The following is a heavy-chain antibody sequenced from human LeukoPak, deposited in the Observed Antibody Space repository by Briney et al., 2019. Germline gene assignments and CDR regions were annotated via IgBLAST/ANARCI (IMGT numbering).Heavy chain of an antibody. V-gene: IGHV4-34*01. CDR2: ISHNGST. CDR1: GGSFSGYY. CDR3: ARRGGIAAAGKHVGWFDP. D-gene: IGHD6-13*01. Sequence: AETLSLTCAVYGGSFSGYYWSWIRQPPGKGLEWIGEISHNGSTNYNPSLKSRVTISVDTSKNQFSLKLSSVTAADTAVYYCARRGGIAAAGKHVGWFDPWGQGTLVTVSS. J-gene: IGHJ5*02.